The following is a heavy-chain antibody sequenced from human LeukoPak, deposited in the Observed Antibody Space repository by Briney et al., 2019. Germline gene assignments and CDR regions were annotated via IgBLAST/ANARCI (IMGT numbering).Heavy chain of an antibody. Sequence: SETLSPTCTVSGDSISSDTYHWGWIRQPPGKGLQWIGSVYYAGSTYYNPSLKSRVRISVDTSKDQFYLKLFPVTAADTAMYYCARSGWPMGGFDPWGQGILVTVSS. CDR3: ARSGWPMGGFDP. D-gene: IGHD3-10*01. CDR1: GDSISSDTYH. V-gene: IGHV4-39*01. CDR2: VYYAGST. J-gene: IGHJ5*02.